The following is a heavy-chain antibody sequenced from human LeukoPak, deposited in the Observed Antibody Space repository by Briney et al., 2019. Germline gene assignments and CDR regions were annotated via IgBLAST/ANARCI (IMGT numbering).Heavy chain of an antibody. J-gene: IGHJ4*02. V-gene: IGHV4-34*01. CDR3: AGEPYHDSSGYQDY. Sequence: SETLSLTCAVYGGSFSGYYWSWIRQPPGKGLEWIGEINHSGSTNYNPSLKSRVTISVDTSKNQFSLKLSSVTAADTAVYYCAGEPYHDSSGYQDYWGQGTLVTVSS. CDR1: GGSFSGYY. D-gene: IGHD3-22*01. CDR2: INHSGST.